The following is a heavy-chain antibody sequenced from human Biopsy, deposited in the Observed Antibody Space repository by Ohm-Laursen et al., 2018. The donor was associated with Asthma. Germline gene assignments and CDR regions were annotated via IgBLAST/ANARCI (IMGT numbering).Heavy chain of an antibody. V-gene: IGHV1-2*06. Sequence: ASVKVSCKASGYTFTGYYVHWVRQAPGQGLEWMGRIDPSSGGTNYAQKFLGRVTMTRDTSVNTAFMVLSRLRSDDTAVYYCARIKIRIGAGTDRYFDLWGRGTLVLVSS. J-gene: IGHJ2*01. CDR1: GYTFTGYY. CDR2: IDPSSGGT. CDR3: ARIKIRIGAGTDRYFDL. D-gene: IGHD3-16*01.